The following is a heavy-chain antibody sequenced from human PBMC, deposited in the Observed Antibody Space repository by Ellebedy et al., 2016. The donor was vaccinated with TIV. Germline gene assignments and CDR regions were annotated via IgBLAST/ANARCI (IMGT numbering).Heavy chain of an antibody. CDR1: GLTFRRYA. D-gene: IGHD4-23*01. CDR3: ARDMPEWELTSDDAFDV. V-gene: IGHV3-23*01. J-gene: IGHJ3*01. Sequence: GGSLRLSXAVSGLTFRRYAFSWFRQPPGKGLEWVSHISGTGHSTFYADSVEGRFTISRENSKDTLYLQMNNLRVEDTAMYYCARDMPEWELTSDDAFDVWGQGTMVTVSS. CDR2: ISGTGHST.